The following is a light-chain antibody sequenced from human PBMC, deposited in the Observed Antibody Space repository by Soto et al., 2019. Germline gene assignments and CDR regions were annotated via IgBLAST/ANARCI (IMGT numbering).Light chain of an antibody. Sequence: EIVLARSPGTLSLSPGERATLSCRASQPVRGNYLAWFQQRPGQPPRLLFYLASTRAAGVPDRFSGSGSGTEFSLTINRLEPEDFAVYYCHHYGPAPWTFGQGTKVEIK. J-gene: IGKJ1*01. V-gene: IGKV3-20*01. CDR3: HHYGPAPWT. CDR1: QPVRGNY. CDR2: LAS.